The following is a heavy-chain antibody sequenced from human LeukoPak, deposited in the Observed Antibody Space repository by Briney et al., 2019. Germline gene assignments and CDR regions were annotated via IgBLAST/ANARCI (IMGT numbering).Heavy chain of an antibody. CDR2: IYYSGST. Sequence: MTSETLSLTCTVSDGSISSSSYYWGWIRQPPGKGLEWIGSIYYSGSTYYNPSLKSRVTISVDRSKNQFSLKLSSVTAADTAVYYCARNMGLDYWGQGTLVTVSS. CDR1: DGSISSSSYY. D-gene: IGHD1/OR15-1a*01. V-gene: IGHV4-39*07. CDR3: ARNMGLDY. J-gene: IGHJ4*02.